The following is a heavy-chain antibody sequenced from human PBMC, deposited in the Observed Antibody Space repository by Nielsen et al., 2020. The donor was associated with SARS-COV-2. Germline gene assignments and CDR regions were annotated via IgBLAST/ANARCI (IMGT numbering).Heavy chain of an antibody. V-gene: IGHV3-30*18. CDR2: ISYDGSNK. Sequence: WIRQPPGKGLEWVAVISYDGSNKYYADSVKGRFTISRDNSKNTLYLQMNSLRAKDTAVYYCAKDGYSSGWSFYYYYYGMDVWGQGTTVTVSS. D-gene: IGHD6-19*01. CDR3: AKDGYSSGWSFYYYYYGMDV. J-gene: IGHJ6*02.